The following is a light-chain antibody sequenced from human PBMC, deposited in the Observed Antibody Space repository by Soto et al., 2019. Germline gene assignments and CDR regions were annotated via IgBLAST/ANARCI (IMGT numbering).Light chain of an antibody. J-gene: IGLJ1*01. V-gene: IGLV1-44*01. CDR1: SSNIGSNT. Sequence: QSVLTQPPSASGTPGQRVTISCSGSSSNIGSNTVNWYQQLPGTAPKLMVFEVSNRPSGVSYRFSGSKSGNTASLTISGLQAEDEADYFCSSYSISTAYLFGTGTKLTVL. CDR3: SSYSISTAYL. CDR2: EVS.